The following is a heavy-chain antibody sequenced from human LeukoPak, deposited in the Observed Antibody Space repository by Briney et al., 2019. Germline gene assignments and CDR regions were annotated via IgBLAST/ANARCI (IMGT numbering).Heavy chain of an antibody. CDR1: GGSLLGYY. Sequence: PSETLSLTCAVYGGSLLGYYWSWIRQPPGKGLEWMGEINHSGSTNHNPSLKSRVTISVDTSKNQFSLKLSSVTAADTAVYDCARDHTETSSLNFRNYYYYGMDIWGQGTTVIVSS. D-gene: IGHD4-11*01. J-gene: IGHJ6*02. CDR3: ARDHTETSSLNFRNYYYYGMDI. V-gene: IGHV4-34*01. CDR2: INHSGST.